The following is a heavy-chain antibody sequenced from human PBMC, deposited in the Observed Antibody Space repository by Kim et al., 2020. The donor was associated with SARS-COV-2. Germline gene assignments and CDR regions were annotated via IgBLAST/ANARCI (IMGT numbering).Heavy chain of an antibody. Sequence: GGSLRLSCAASGFTVSSNYMSWVRQAPGKGLEWVSVIYSGGSTYYANSVKGRFTISRDNSKNTLYLQMNSLRAEDTAVYYCARDTLIAVAGGNYYYYYGMDVWGQGTTVTVSS. J-gene: IGHJ6*02. CDR2: IYSGGST. CDR3: ARDTLIAVAGGNYYYYYGMDV. V-gene: IGHV3-53*01. D-gene: IGHD6-19*01. CDR1: GFTVSSNY.